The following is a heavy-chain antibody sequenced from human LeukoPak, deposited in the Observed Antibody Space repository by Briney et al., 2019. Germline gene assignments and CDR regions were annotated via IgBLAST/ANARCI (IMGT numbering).Heavy chain of an antibody. CDR3: ARRSGLSSTRSYYYYGMDV. CDR1: GFSFTDYA. Sequence: GGSLRLSCAASGFSFTDYAMHWVRQAPGKGLEWVAVISYDGSNKYYADSVNGRFTISRDNSKITLYLQMNSLRPEDTAVYYCARRSGLSSTRSYYYYGMDVWGQGTTVTVSS. CDR2: ISYDGSNK. D-gene: IGHD2-2*01. V-gene: IGHV3-30-3*01. J-gene: IGHJ6*02.